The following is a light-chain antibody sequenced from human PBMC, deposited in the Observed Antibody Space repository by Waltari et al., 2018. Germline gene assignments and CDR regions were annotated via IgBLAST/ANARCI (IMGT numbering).Light chain of an antibody. CDR2: ITA. CDR1: QHIDIY. J-gene: IGKJ1*01. CDR3: LQTFSVPPT. V-gene: IGKV1-39*01. Sequence: DIQMRQSPSSLSASVGDRVTITCRASQHIDIYSSWYQKKPGKAPKLLIYITAALQGGVPSRFSGSGSGTDFTLTISSLQPEDFATYYCLQTFSVPPTFGQGTKVEV.